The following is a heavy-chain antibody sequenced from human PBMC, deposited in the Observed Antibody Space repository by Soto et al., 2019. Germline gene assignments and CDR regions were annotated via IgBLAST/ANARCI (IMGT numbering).Heavy chain of an antibody. CDR1: GFTFDDYA. CDR3: AKDIGSGPDDAFDI. J-gene: IGHJ3*02. V-gene: IGHV3-9*01. Sequence: SLRLSCAASGFTFDDYAMHWVRQAPGKGLEWVSGISWNSGSIGYADSVKGRFTISRDNAKNSLYLQMNSLRAEDTALYYCAKDIGSGPDDAFDIWGQGTMVTVSS. D-gene: IGHD2-15*01. CDR2: ISWNSGSI.